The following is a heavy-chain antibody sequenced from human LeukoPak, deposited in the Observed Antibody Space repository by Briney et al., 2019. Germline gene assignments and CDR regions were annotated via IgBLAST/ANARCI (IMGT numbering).Heavy chain of an antibody. CDR3: PKAKEIAAAGELLDY. V-gene: IGHV3-23*01. J-gene: IGHJ4*02. CDR1: GLTFRRYT. Sequence: TGGSLRLSCAASGLTFRRYTMNWVRQAPGKGLEWVSAISGSGGTTYYADSVKGRFTISRDNSKNTLYLQMNSLRAEDTAVYYCPKAKEIAAAGELLDYWGQGPLVTVSS. CDR2: ISGSGGTT. D-gene: IGHD6-13*01.